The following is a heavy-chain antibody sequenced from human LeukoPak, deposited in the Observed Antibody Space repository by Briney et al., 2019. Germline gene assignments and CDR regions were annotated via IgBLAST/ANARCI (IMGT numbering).Heavy chain of an antibody. CDR3: ARDQYDTWSRRGNFDS. J-gene: IGHJ4*02. CDR2: IKLDGSEK. CDR1: GFTFSSYS. Sequence: GGSLRLSCAASGFTFSSYSMNWVRQAPGKGLEWVANIKLDGSEKNYVDSVKGRFTISRDNTKNSLYLQMNSQRVEDTAVFYCARDQYDTWSRRGNFDSWGQGTLVIVSS. D-gene: IGHD3-3*01. V-gene: IGHV3-7*03.